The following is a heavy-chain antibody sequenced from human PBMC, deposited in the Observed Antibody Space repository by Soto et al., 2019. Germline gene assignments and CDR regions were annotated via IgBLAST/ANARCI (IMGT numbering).Heavy chain of an antibody. J-gene: IGHJ6*02. CDR2: LYYSGST. Sequence: QVQLQESGPGLVKPSETLSLTCTVSGGSVSSGSYYWSWIRQPAGKGLEWVGYLYYSGSTNYNPPPKSRVTISVDTSKNQISLQLSSVTAADTAVYYCATETRYYDCWSGYPADYYYGMDVWGQGTTVTVSS. CDR3: ATETRYYDCWSGYPADYYYGMDV. V-gene: IGHV4-61*01. D-gene: IGHD3-3*01. CDR1: GGSVSSGSYY.